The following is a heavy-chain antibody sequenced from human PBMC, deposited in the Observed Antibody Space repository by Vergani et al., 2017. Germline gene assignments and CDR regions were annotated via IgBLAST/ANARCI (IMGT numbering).Heavy chain of an antibody. V-gene: IGHV1-69*13. CDR1: GYTFTSYG. CDR2: IIPIFGTA. J-gene: IGHJ4*02. D-gene: IGHD1-26*01. CDR3: ARGGSYLFARQLDY. Sequence: QVQLVQSGAEVKKPGASVKVSCKASGYTFTSYGISWVRQAPGQGLEWMGGIIPIFGTANYAQKFQGRVTITADESTSTAYMELSSLRSEDTAVYYCARGGSYLFARQLDYWGQGTLVTVSS.